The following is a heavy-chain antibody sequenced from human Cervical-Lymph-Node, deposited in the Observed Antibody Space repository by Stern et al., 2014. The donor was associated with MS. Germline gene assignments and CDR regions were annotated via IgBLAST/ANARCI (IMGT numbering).Heavy chain of an antibody. CDR1: GFSLSNGRMG. Sequence: QITLKESGPVLVKPTETLTLTCTVSGFSLSNGRMGVSWIRQPPGKALEXLAHIFSNDEKSYSTSLRSRLTISKDTSKSQVVLTMTNMDPVDTATYYCARGIRGYWYYDLWGRGTLVTVSS. V-gene: IGHV2-26*01. J-gene: IGHJ2*01. CDR3: ARGIRGYWYYDL. D-gene: IGHD3-10*01. CDR2: IFSNDEK.